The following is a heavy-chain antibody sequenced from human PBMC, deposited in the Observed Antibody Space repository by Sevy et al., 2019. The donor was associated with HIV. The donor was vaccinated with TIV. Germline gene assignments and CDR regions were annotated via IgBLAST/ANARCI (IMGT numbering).Heavy chain of an antibody. Sequence: GGSLRLSCAAFGFTVSDAWMSWVRQAPGKGLQWVGRIKSKTDGGTTDYVTPVKGRFTISRDDSKNTLYLQINSLKTEDTAVYYRTLEGLYCSGGTCYSEGFDSWGQGILVTVSS. D-gene: IGHD2-15*01. CDR2: IKSKTDGGTT. CDR3: TLEGLYCSGGTCYSEGFDS. CDR1: GFTVSDAW. J-gene: IGHJ4*02. V-gene: IGHV3-15*01.